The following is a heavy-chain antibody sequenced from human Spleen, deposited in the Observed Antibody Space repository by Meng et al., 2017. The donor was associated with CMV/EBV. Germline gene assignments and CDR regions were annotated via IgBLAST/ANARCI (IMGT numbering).Heavy chain of an antibody. CDR1: GVRLGMYE. V-gene: IGHV3-23*01. CDR3: AKGGFGVVTFFDY. CDR2: IVPDGGST. Sequence: CAVSGVRLGMYEMTWVRQEPGKGLEWVSGIVPDGGSTYDAGSVKGQFTISRDNSKDTLYLQMSSLRAEDMAVYYCAKGGFGVVTFFDYWGQGTLVTVSS. J-gene: IGHJ4*02. D-gene: IGHD3-3*01.